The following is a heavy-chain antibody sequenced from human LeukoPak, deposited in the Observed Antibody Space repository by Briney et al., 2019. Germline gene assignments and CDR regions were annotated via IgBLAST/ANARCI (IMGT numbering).Heavy chain of an antibody. CDR3: ARGGPYHAFDI. J-gene: IGHJ3*02. Sequence: PGGSLRLSCAASGFTLGSYWMYWVRRAPGKGLVYIARINNDGGGTTYADSVKGRFTISRDNARNGVYLQMNSLRVEDTAVYYCARGGPYHAFDIWGQGTMVTV. V-gene: IGHV3-74*01. CDR2: INNDGGGT. D-gene: IGHD2-2*02. CDR1: GFTLGSYW.